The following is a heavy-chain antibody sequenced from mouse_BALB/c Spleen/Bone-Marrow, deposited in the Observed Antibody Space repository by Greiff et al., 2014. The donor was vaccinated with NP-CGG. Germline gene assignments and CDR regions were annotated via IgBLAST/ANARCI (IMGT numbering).Heavy chain of an antibody. J-gene: IGHJ4*01. Sequence: VQLQQSGAELVRPGTSVKVSCKASGYAFTNYLIEWVKQRPGQGLEWIGVINPGSGGTNYNVKFKGKATLTADKSSSTAYMQLSSLTSDDSAVYFCAREKGKDAMDCWGQGTSVTVSS. V-gene: IGHV1-54*01. CDR1: GYAFTNYL. D-gene: IGHD2-1*01. CDR3: AREKGKDAMDC. CDR2: INPGSGGT.